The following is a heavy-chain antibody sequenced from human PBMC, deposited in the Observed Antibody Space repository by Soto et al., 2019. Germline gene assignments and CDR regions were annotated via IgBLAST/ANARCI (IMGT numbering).Heavy chain of an antibody. J-gene: IGHJ4*02. D-gene: IGHD2-21*02. CDR3: ARGGRIAVVTASFDY. CDR2: IHPSGGGT. Sequence: ASVKVSCKPSGYSFNTYYLHWGRQAPGQALEWMGVIHPSGGGTTYAQKFLGRVTVTRDTSTSTVFMELSSLRSDDTAVYYCARGGRIAVVTASFDYWGQGTLVTVS. CDR1: GYSFNTYY. V-gene: IGHV1-46*02.